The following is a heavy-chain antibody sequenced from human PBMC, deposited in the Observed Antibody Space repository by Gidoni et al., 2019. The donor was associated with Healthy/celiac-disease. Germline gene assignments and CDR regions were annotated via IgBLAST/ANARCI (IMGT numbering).Heavy chain of an antibody. V-gene: IGHV3-23*04. CDR2: ISVSGGSP. CDR3: AKAALPGGKKYSSSWTYFDY. D-gene: IGHD6-13*01. CDR1: GFTFSSYA. Sequence: EVQLVESGGGLVQPGGSLRLSCAASGFTFSSYAMSWVRQAPGKGVECVSAISVSGGSPYYADPLKGRFTISRDNSKNTLYLQMNSLRAEDTAVYYCAKAALPGGKKYSSSWTYFDYWGQGTLVTVSS. J-gene: IGHJ4*02.